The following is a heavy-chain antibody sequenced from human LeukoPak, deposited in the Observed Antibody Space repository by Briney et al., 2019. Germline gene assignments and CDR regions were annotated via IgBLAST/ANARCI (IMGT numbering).Heavy chain of an antibody. CDR2: ISGSGGST. V-gene: IGHV3-23*01. CDR1: GFTFSSYA. J-gene: IGHJ3*02. D-gene: IGHD3-16*02. Sequence: AGSLSLSCAASGFTFSSYAMRWFRPAPAKGLHGISAISGSGGSTYYADSVQGRFTISRDNSKNTLYLQMNSLRAEDTAVYYCAKEGLLGRLGELSSFDAFDIWGQGTMVTVSS. CDR3: AKEGLLGRLGELSSFDAFDI.